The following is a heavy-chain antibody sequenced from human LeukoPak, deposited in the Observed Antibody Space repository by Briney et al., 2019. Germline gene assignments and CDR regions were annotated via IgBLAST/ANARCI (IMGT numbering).Heavy chain of an antibody. CDR3: ARSTEGYYFDY. V-gene: IGHV3-53*01. CDR1: GFTVSSNY. Sequence: PGGSLRLSCAASGFTVSSNYMSWVRQAPGKGLEWVSVIYSGGSTYYADSVKGRFTISRDNAKNSLYLQMNSLRAEDTAVYYCARSTEGYYFDYWGQGTLVTVSS. J-gene: IGHJ4*02. CDR2: IYSGGST.